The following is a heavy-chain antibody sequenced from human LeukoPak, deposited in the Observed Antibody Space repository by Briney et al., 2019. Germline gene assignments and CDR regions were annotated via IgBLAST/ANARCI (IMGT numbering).Heavy chain of an antibody. D-gene: IGHD4-17*01. CDR1: GFSFHSYA. CDR3: AKINDYGVLDACDV. J-gene: IGHJ3*01. Sequence: PGGSLRLSCAASGFSFHSYAMSWVRQARGRGLEWVSGISGSGQSAHYADSVRGRFTISRDNSKSTVYIQMNSLRVEDTAVYYCAKINDYGVLDACDVWGQGTMVSVSS. CDR2: ISGSGQSA. V-gene: IGHV3-23*01.